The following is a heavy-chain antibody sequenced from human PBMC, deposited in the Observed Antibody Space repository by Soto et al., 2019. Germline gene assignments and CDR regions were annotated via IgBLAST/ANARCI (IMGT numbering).Heavy chain of an antibody. V-gene: IGHV4-61*01. Sequence: SETLSLTCTVSGGSVSSGSYYWSWIRQPPGKGLEWIGYIYYSGSTNYNPSLKSRVTISVDTSKNQFSLKLSSVTAADPAVYYCARGSRRWPGIVGASWNYYYGMDVWGQGTTVTVSS. CDR1: GGSVSSGSYY. CDR3: ARGSRRWPGIVGASWNYYYGMDV. J-gene: IGHJ6*02. CDR2: IYYSGST. D-gene: IGHD1-26*01.